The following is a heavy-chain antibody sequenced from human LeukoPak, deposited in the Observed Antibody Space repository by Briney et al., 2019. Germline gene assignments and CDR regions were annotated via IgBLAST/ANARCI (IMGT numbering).Heavy chain of an antibody. Sequence: PSETLSLTCAVYGGSFSGYYWSWIRQTPGKGLEWIGEINHSGNINYKSSLKSRVTMSVDTSKNQFSLKLSSVTAADTAVYYCARGLAQGYDFWSGPPFQHWGQGTLVTVSS. CDR1: GGSFSGYY. D-gene: IGHD3-3*01. J-gene: IGHJ1*01. CDR3: ARGLAQGYDFWSGPPFQH. V-gene: IGHV4-34*01. CDR2: INHSGNI.